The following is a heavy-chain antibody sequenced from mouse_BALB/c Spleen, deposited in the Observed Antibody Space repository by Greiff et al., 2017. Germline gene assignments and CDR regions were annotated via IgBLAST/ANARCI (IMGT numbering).Heavy chain of an antibody. D-gene: IGHD1-1*01. CDR1: GYTFTDYA. CDR2: ISTYYGNT. CDR3: ARSGTTDFDY. J-gene: IGHJ2*01. Sequence: QVQLKQSGPELVRPGVSVKISCKGSGYTFTDYAMHWVKQSHAKSLEWIGVISTYYGNTNYNQKFKGKATMTVDKSSSTAYMELARLTSEDSAIYYCARSGTTDFDYWGQGTTLTVSS. V-gene: IGHV1-67*01.